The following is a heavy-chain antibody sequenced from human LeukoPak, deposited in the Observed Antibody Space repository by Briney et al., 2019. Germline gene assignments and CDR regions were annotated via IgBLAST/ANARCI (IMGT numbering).Heavy chain of an antibody. Sequence: PGGPLRLSCAASGFTFDDYAMHWVRQAPGKGLEWVSLISGDGGSTYYADSVKGRFTISKDNSKNSLYLQMNSLRTEDTALYYCAKDFYDSSGYLENCGEGALVTVSS. CDR2: ISGDGGST. J-gene: IGHJ4*02. CDR1: GFTFDDYA. D-gene: IGHD3-22*01. CDR3: AKDFYDSSGYLEN. V-gene: IGHV3-43*02.